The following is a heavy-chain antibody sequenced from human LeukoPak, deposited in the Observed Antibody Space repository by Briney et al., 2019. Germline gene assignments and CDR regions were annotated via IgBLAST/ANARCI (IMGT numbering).Heavy chain of an antibody. D-gene: IGHD6-19*01. CDR1: GFSFSDHY. CDR2: TRNKANLYTT. CDR3: GRVYSSGWSGAFLDY. V-gene: IGHV3-72*01. Sequence: GGSLRLSCAASGFSFSDHYMDWVRQAPGKGLEWVGRTRNKANLYTTEYAASVKGRFTISRDDSKNSLYLHMNCLKTEDTAVYYCGRVYSSGWSGAFLDYWGQGTLVTVSS. J-gene: IGHJ4*02.